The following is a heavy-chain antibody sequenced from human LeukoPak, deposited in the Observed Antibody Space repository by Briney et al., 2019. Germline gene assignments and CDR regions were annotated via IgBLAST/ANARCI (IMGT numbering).Heavy chain of an antibody. CDR1: GFTFSDYT. CDR3: ARAIAVAGPYYFDY. J-gene: IGHJ4*02. Sequence: NPGGSLRPSCAASGFTFSDYTMNWVRQAPGKGLEWVSSIGSVTTYIYYADSVKGRFTISRDNAKNSLSLQMNSLRAEDTAVFYCARAIAVAGPYYFDYWGQGTLVTVSS. V-gene: IGHV3-21*01. CDR2: IGSVTTYI. D-gene: IGHD6-19*01.